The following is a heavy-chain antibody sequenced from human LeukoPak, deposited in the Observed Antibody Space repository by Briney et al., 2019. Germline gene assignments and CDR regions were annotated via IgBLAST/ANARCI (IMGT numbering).Heavy chain of an antibody. V-gene: IGHV1-2*02. CDR1: GYTFTGYY. J-gene: IGHJ4*02. D-gene: IGHD3-3*01. CDR3: ARSIDFWSGYQHPTDY. Sequence: ASVKVSCKASGYTFTGYYMHWVRQAPGQGLEGLGWINPNSGGTNYAQKFQGRVTMTRDTSISTAYTELSRLRSDDTAVYYCARSIDFWSGYQHPTDYWGQGTLVTVSS. CDR2: INPNSGGT.